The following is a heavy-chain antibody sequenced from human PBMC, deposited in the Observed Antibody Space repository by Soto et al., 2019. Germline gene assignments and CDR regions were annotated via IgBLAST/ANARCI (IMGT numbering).Heavy chain of an antibody. CDR3: ARELGQDYGDYYYFDY. V-gene: IGHV3-33*01. J-gene: IGHJ4*02. CDR2: IWYDGSNK. Sequence: GGSLRLSCAASGFTFSSYGMHWVRQAPGKGLEWVAVIWYDGSNKYYADSVKGRFTISRDNSKNTLYLQMNSLRAEDTAVYYCARELGQDYGDYYYFDYWGQGTLVTVSS. CDR1: GFTFSSYG. D-gene: IGHD4-17*01.